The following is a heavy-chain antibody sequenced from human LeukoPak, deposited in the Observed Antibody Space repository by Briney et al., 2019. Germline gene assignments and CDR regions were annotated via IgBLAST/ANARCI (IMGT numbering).Heavy chain of an antibody. CDR1: GYTFTSYG. Sequence: ASVKVSCKASGYTFTSYGISWVRQATGQGLEWMGWMNPNSGNTGYAQKFQGRVTMTRNTSISTAYMELSSLRSEDTAVYYCARGSPPLGWFDPWGQGTLVTVSS. CDR2: MNPNSGNT. V-gene: IGHV1-8*02. CDR3: ARGSPPLGWFDP. J-gene: IGHJ5*02.